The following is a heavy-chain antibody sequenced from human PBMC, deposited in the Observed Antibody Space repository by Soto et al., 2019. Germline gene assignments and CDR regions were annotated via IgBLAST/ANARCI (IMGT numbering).Heavy chain of an antibody. J-gene: IGHJ4*02. CDR1: GGSFSGYY. V-gene: IGHV4-34*01. CDR3: ARGTGSSFYY. Sequence: QVQLQQWGAGLLKPSETLSLTCAVYGGSFSGYYWSWIRQPPGKGLEWIGEINHSGSTNYNPSLKSRVTISVDTSKTQFSLILSSVTAADTAVYYCARGTGSSFYYWGQGTLVTVSS. CDR2: INHSGST. D-gene: IGHD6-13*01.